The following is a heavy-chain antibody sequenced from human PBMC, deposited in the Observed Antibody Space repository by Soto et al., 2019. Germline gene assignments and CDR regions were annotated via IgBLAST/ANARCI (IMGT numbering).Heavy chain of an antibody. J-gene: IGHJ4*02. Sequence: QITLKESGPTRVRPTQTLALTCTFSGFSLTTSGVGVGWIRKTPGKALEWLAVIYWDDDKRYSPSLKSRLTIPKDTSNTQFVLTMADMAPVDTATCFCAHGGYMYGYWDQGYCDYWGQGTLVTVSS. CDR1: GFSLTTSGVG. V-gene: IGHV2-5*02. D-gene: IGHD5-18*01. CDR2: IYWDDDK. CDR3: AHGGYMYGYWDQGYCDY.